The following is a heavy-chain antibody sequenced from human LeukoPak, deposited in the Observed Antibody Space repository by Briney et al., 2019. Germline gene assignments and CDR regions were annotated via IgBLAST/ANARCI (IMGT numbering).Heavy chain of an antibody. D-gene: IGHD1-20*01. Sequence: PGGSLRLSCAASGFTFSSYWMSWVRQAPGKGLEWVANIKQDGSEKYYVDSVKGRFTISRDNAKNSLYLQMNSLRAEDTAVYYCAREGITGTPGLFDYWGQGTLVTVSS. CDR2: IKQDGSEK. CDR3: AREGITGTPGLFDY. CDR1: GFTFSSYW. V-gene: IGHV3-7*05. J-gene: IGHJ4*02.